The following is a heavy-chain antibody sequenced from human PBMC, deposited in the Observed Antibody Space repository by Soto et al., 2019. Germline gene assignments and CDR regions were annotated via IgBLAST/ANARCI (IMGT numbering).Heavy chain of an antibody. V-gene: IGHV4-34*01. Sequence: SETLSLTCAVYGGSFSGYYWSWIRQPPGKGLEWIGEINHSGSTYYNPSLKSRVTISVDTSKNQFSLKLSSVTAADTAVYYCARRVVGANDYFDYWGQGTLVTVSS. CDR1: GGSFSGYY. CDR2: INHSGST. D-gene: IGHD1-26*01. CDR3: ARRVVGANDYFDY. J-gene: IGHJ4*02.